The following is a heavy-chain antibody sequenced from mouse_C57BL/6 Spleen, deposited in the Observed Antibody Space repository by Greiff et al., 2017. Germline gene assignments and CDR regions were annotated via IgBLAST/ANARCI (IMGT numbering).Heavy chain of an antibody. D-gene: IGHD1-1*01. CDR3: TTSYISAVVAGC. CDR1: GYTFTDYE. Sequence: QVQLQQPGAELVRPGASVTLSCKASGYTFTDYEMHWVKQTPVHGLEWIGAIDPETGGTAYNQKFKGKAILTADKSSSTAYMELRSLTSEDSAVYYCTTSYISAVVAGCWGQVTTLTVAS. CDR2: IDPETGGT. V-gene: IGHV1-15*01. J-gene: IGHJ2*01.